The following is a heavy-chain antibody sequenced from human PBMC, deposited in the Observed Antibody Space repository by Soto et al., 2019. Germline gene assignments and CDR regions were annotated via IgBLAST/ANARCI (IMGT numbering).Heavy chain of an antibody. CDR1: GFTFSSYW. Sequence: EVQLVESGGGLVQPGGSLRLSCAASGFTFSSYWMTWVRQAPGKGLEWVANIKQDGSEKYYVDSVKGRFTISRDNAKNSLYLQMNSLRAEDTAVYYCARDTSVVVTANHYYYYGMDVWGQGTTVTVSS. V-gene: IGHV3-7*04. J-gene: IGHJ6*02. CDR3: ARDTSVVVTANHYYYYGMDV. CDR2: IKQDGSEK. D-gene: IGHD2-21*02.